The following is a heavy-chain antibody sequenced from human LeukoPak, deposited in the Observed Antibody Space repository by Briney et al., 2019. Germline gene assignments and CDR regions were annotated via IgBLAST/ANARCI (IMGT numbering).Heavy chain of an antibody. D-gene: IGHD2-2*01. CDR1: GFTFSSYA. CDR3: AKDPVVPAAFYYYYGMDV. J-gene: IGHJ6*02. CDR2: ISGSGGST. Sequence: PGRSLRLSCAASGFTFSSYAMSWVRQAPGKGLEWVSAISGSGGSTYYADSVKGRFTISRDNSKNTLYLQMNSLRAEDTAVYYCAKDPVVPAAFYYYYGMDVWGRGTTVTVSS. V-gene: IGHV3-23*01.